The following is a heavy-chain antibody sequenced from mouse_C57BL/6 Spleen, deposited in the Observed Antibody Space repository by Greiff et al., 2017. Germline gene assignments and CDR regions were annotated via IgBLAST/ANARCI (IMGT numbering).Heavy chain of an antibody. CDR2: IYPRSGNT. CDR1: GYTFTSYG. V-gene: IGHV1-81*01. J-gene: IGHJ1*03. Sequence: QVQLQQPGAELARPGASVKLSCKASGYTFTSYGISWVKQRTGQGLEWIGEIYPRSGNTYYNEKFKGKATLTADKSSSTAYMELRSLTSEDSAVYFCARWDYYGSSPYWYFDVWGTGTTVTVSS. CDR3: ARWDYYGSSPYWYFDV. D-gene: IGHD1-1*01.